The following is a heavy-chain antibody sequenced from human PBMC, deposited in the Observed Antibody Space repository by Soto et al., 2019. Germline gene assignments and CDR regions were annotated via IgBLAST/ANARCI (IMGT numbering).Heavy chain of an antibody. CDR3: ARDHSLGQAHEY. Sequence: QVQLVESGGGVVQPGRSLRLSCAASGFTFSSYGMHWVRQAPGKGLEWVAVIWYDGSNKYYADSVKGRFTISRDNSKNTLYLQMNSLRAEDTAVYYCARDHSLGQAHEYWGQGTLVTVSS. CDR2: IWYDGSNK. V-gene: IGHV3-33*01. J-gene: IGHJ4*02. CDR1: GFTFSSYG. D-gene: IGHD3-16*01.